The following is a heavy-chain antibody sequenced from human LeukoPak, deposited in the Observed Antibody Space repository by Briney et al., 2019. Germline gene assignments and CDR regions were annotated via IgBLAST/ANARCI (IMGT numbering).Heavy chain of an antibody. CDR3: ARDSSVVSYFDY. J-gene: IGHJ4*02. D-gene: IGHD4-23*01. CDR1: GGSISSHY. CDR2: IYYSGST. Sequence: PSETLSLTCTVSGGSISSHYWSWIRQPPGKGLEWIGYIYYSGSTNYNPSLKSRVTISVDTSKNQLSLQLTSVTAADTAVYYCARDSSVVSYFDYWGQGTLVTVSS. V-gene: IGHV4-59*11.